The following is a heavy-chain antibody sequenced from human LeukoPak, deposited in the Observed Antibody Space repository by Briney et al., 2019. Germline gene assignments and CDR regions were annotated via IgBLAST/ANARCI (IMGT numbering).Heavy chain of an antibody. CDR1: GGSISSSSYY. V-gene: IGHV4-39*07. Sequence: SETLSLTCTVSGGSISSSSYYWSWIRQPPGKGLEWIGEIYHTGSTNYSPSLKSRVTISVDKSKNQFSLRLSSVTAADTAVYYCAREMGVRGVMDAFDRGQGTIVTVSS. CDR3: AREMGVRGVMDAFD. J-gene: IGHJ3*02. CDR2: IYHTGST. D-gene: IGHD3-10*01.